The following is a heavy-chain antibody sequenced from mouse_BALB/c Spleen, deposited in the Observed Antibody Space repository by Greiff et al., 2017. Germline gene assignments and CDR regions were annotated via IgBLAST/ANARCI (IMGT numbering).Heavy chain of an antibody. CDR3: AKQTARASYAMDY. J-gene: IGHJ4*01. D-gene: IGHD3-2*01. CDR2: IWGGGST. V-gene: IGHV2-6-5*01. CDR1: GFSLTDYG. Sequence: VMLVESGPGLVAPSQSLSITCTVSGFSLTDYGVSWIRQPPGKGLEWLGVIWGGGSTYYNSALKSRLSISKDNSKSQVFLKMNSLQTDDTAMYYCAKQTARASYAMDYWGQGTSVTVSA.